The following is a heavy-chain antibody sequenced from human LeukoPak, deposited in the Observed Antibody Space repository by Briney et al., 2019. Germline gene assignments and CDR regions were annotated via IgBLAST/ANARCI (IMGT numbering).Heavy chain of an antibody. Sequence: GASVKVSRKASGYTFASYGIDWVRPAPGQGGEWMGWISGYNDDTYYAQNLQGRVTMTTDTFTSTAYMELRSLTSDDTVLYYCARDTAGTTTAGGPDYWGEGTLVSVPS. CDR1: GYTFASYG. CDR3: ARDTAGTTTAGGPDY. J-gene: IGHJ4*02. V-gene: IGHV1-18*01. D-gene: IGHD1/OR15-1a*01. CDR2: ISGYNDDT.